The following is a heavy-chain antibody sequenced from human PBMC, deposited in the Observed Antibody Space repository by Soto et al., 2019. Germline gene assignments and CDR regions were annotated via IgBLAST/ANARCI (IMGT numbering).Heavy chain of an antibody. CDR1: VGGFSSYA. CDR2: IIPIFGTA. Sequence: WKAFVGGFSSYAIIFVQPAPGQGLEWMGEIIPIFGTANYAQKFQGRVTITADKSTSTAYMELSSLRSEDTAVYYCATRYCSNGVCRKAVFFDPWGQGTLVNVSA. V-gene: IGHV1-69*06. CDR3: ATRYCSNGVCRKAVFFDP. J-gene: IGHJ5*02. D-gene: IGHD2-8*01.